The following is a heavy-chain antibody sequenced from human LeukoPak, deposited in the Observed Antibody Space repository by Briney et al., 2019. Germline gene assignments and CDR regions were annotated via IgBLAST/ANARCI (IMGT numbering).Heavy chain of an antibody. V-gene: IGHV3-21*01. CDR2: ISSSSSYI. Sequence: PGGSLRLSCAASGFTFSSYSMNWVRQAPGKGLEWVSSISSSSSYIYYADSVKGRFTISRDNAKNSLYPQMNSLRAEDTAVYYCARDRGSSGWTEFLDNWFDPWGQGTLVTVSS. J-gene: IGHJ5*02. CDR1: GFTFSSYS. D-gene: IGHD6-19*01. CDR3: ARDRGSSGWTEFLDNWFDP.